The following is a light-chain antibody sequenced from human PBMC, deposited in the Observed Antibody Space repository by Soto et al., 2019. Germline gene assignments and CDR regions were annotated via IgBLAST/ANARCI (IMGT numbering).Light chain of an antibody. Sequence: DIQMTQSPSSLSASVGDRVTITCRASQGISTSLNWYQQKSGKAPKLLIYTASSLQSGVPSRFSGSGSETDFTLTISSLQPEDFATYSCQQSYSTTWTFGQGTKVDIK. J-gene: IGKJ1*01. CDR1: QGISTS. CDR3: QQSYSTTWT. V-gene: IGKV1-39*01. CDR2: TAS.